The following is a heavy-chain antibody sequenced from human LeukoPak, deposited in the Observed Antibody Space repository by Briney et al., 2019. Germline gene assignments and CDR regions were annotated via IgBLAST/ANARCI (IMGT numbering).Heavy chain of an antibody. CDR1: GFTFSNYD. J-gene: IGHJ4*02. CDR2: ISNSGGDT. CDR3: AKDRSGFGANDY. Sequence: GGSLRLSCAASGFTFSNYDMSWVRQAPGKGLRWVSTISNSGGDTYYADSVKGRFTISRDNSKNTLYLQMNSLRVEDTAVYYCAKDRSGFGANDYWGQGTLVTVSS. D-gene: IGHD3-10*01. V-gene: IGHV3-23*01.